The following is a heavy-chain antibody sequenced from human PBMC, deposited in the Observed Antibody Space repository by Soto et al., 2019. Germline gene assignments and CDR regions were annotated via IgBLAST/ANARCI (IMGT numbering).Heavy chain of an antibody. CDR1: GFTFTRYS. J-gene: IGHJ4*02. CDR3: ARESEDLTSNFDY. Sequence: GGSLRLSCAASGFTFTRYSMNWVRQAPGKGLEWVSSISSTTNYIYYADSMKGRFTVSRDNAKNSVYLDMNSLSTEDTAVYYCARESEDLTSNFDYWGQGTLVTVSS. V-gene: IGHV3-21*01. CDR2: ISSTTNYI.